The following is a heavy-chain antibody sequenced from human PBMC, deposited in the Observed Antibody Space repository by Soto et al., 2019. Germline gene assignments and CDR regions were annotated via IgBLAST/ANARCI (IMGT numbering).Heavy chain of an antibody. CDR3: AICPLPPNTADPYAVDV. CDR1: GGTFSRSG. D-gene: IGHD2-21*02. CDR2: IVPSVDTT. Sequence: QVQLVQSGTEVKKPGASVKVSCKASGGTFSRSGFHWVRQAPGQGLEWMGMIVPSVDTTNYAQKFQARVTISADQFTSTVHMALRSLRSEDTAVYYCAICPLPPNTADPYAVDVWGQGTRVIVSS. V-gene: IGHV1-69*18. J-gene: IGHJ6*02.